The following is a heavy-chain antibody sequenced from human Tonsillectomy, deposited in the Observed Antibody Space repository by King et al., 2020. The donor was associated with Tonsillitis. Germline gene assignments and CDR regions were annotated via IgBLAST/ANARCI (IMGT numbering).Heavy chain of an antibody. CDR1: GVSMSSYY. CDR3: ARRRLNYFDY. Sequence: VQLQESGPGLVKPSETLSLTCTVSGVSMSSYYWSWFRQPAGKRLEWIGRIYTSGTSDYNPSLESRVTMSVDTSKSQFSLKLSSVTAADTAVYYCARRRLNYFDYWGQGTLVTVSS. V-gene: IGHV4-4*07. J-gene: IGHJ4*02. D-gene: IGHD3-16*01. CDR2: IYTSGTS.